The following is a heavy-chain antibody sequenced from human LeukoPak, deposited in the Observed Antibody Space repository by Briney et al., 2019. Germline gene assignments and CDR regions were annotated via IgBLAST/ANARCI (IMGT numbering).Heavy chain of an antibody. CDR3: SRDDGPFGGVRFDH. CDR1: GYTFNAYG. Sequence: GSVKVSCKASGYTFNAYGIRWVRQAPGQGLEWMGWISANNGNTNYAQKVQGRVTMTRDTSTSTAYMELRSLRYDDTAVYYCSRDDGPFGGVRFDHWGQGTLGTVSS. CDR2: ISANNGNT. D-gene: IGHD3-16*01. J-gene: IGHJ4*02. V-gene: IGHV1-18*01.